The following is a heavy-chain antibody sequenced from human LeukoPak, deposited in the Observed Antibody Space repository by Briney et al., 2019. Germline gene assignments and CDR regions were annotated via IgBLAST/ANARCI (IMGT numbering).Heavy chain of an antibody. V-gene: IGHV1-69*01. CDR1: GGTFTSYA. J-gene: IGHJ5*02. CDR2: IIPIFGTA. D-gene: IGHD2-2*01. CDR3: ARDRPRGYCSSTSCQQGGWFDP. Sequence: SVKVSCKASGGTFTSYAISWVRQAPGQGLEWMGGIIPIFGTANYAQKFQGRVTITADESTSTAYMELSSLRSEDTAVYYCARDRPRGYCSSTSCQQGGWFDPWGQGTLVTVSS.